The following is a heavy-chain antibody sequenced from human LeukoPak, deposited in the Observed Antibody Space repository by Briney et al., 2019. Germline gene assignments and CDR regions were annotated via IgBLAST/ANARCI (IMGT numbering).Heavy chain of an antibody. Sequence: ASVKVSCKASGYTFTSYDINWVRQATGQGLEWMGWMNPNSGNTGYAQKFQGRVTMTRNTSISTAYMELSSLRAEDTAVYYCARGYKYYDFWSGPDFDYWGQGTLVTVSS. CDR1: GYTFTSYD. CDR2: MNPNSGNT. CDR3: ARGYKYYDFWSGPDFDY. V-gene: IGHV1-8*01. D-gene: IGHD3-3*01. J-gene: IGHJ4*02.